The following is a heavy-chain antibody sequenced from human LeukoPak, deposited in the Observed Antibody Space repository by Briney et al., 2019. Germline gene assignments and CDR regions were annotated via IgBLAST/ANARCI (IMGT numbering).Heavy chain of an antibody. Sequence: PSETLSLTCTVSGDSISSSSYYWGWIRQPPGKGLEWLGTIYYSGNTYYNSSLKSRVTMSVDTSKNQFSLRLSSVTAADTAVYYCARRVGDRNYKDNWFDPWGQGTPVTVSS. D-gene: IGHD2-21*01. CDR3: ARRVGDRNYKDNWFDP. CDR2: IYYSGNT. V-gene: IGHV4-39*01. CDR1: GDSISSSSYY. J-gene: IGHJ5*02.